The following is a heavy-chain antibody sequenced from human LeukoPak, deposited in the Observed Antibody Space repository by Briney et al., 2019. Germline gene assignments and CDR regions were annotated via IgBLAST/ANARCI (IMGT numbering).Heavy chain of an antibody. J-gene: IGHJ4*02. CDR2: INPKNAGT. D-gene: IGHD3-22*01. CDR3: ASDSSGYLFDH. Sequence: ASVKVSCKASGYAFTGHYIHWVRQAPGQGLEWMGWINPKNAGTNYAQKFQGRVTMTRDTSTGTAYMELSRLRSDDTAVYYCASDSSGYLFDHWGQGTLVTVSS. CDR1: GYAFTGHY. V-gene: IGHV1-2*02.